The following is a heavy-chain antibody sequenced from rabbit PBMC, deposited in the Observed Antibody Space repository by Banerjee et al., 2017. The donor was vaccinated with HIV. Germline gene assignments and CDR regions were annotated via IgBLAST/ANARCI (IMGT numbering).Heavy chain of an antibody. J-gene: IGHJ4*01. Sequence: QSLEESGGDLVKPGASLTLTCTASGLDFSGSYWVCWVRQAPGKGLEWIACIYAGDGDTYYASWAKGRFTISKTSSTTVTLQMTSLTAADTATYFCARESASTVYSFNLWGPGTLVTVS. D-gene: IGHD7-1*01. CDR3: ARESASTVYSFNL. CDR1: GLDFSGSYW. CDR2: IYAGDGDT. V-gene: IGHV1S40*01.